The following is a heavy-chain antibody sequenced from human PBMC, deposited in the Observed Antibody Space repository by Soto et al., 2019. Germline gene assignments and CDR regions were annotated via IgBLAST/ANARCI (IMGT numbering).Heavy chain of an antibody. D-gene: IGHD3-3*01. CDR1: GFTFSSYS. Sequence: QPGGSLRLSCAASGFTFSSYSMNWVHQAPGKGLEWVSYISSSSSTIYYADSVKGRFTISRDNAKNSLYLQMNSLRDEDTAVYYCARDFIGVLRFLEWLPHSGLSGYYYGMDVWGQGTTVTVSS. CDR2: ISSSSSTI. J-gene: IGHJ6*02. V-gene: IGHV3-48*02. CDR3: ARDFIGVLRFLEWLPHSGLSGYYYGMDV.